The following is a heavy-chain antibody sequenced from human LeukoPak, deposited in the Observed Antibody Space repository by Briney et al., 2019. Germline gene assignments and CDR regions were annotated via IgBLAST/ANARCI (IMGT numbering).Heavy chain of an antibody. V-gene: IGHV3-48*03. J-gene: IGHJ6*03. CDR1: GFTFSSYK. D-gene: IGHD1-26*01. Sequence: GGSLRLSCAASGFTFSSYKMNWVRQAPGKGLEWVSYISSCGTTIDYADSVKGRFTVSRDNAKNSLYLQMNSLRAEDTAVYYCALWKGGSYYFPSYHYFYLDVWGKVTTVTISS. CDR3: ALWKGGSYYFPSYHYFYLDV. CDR2: ISSCGTTI.